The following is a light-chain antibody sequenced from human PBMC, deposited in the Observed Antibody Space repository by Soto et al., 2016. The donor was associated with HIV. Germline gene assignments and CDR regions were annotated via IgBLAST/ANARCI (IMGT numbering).Light chain of an antibody. CDR3: QAWDTSTAV. J-gene: IGLJ1*01. CDR2: QDN. Sequence: SYDLTQPPSVSVSPGQTASITCSGDKLGDKYACWYQQKPGQSPVLVIYQDNRRPSGIPERFSGSNSGNTATLTISGTQAMDEADYYCQAWDTSTAVFGLGPRSPS. V-gene: IGLV3-1*01. CDR1: KLGDKY.